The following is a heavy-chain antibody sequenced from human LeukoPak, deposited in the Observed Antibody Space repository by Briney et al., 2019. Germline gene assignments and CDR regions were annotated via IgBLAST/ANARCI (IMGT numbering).Heavy chain of an antibody. CDR3: ARDSEVVVPAASEYNWFDP. J-gene: IGHJ5*02. Sequence: ASVKVSCKASGYTFTGYYMHWVRQAPGQGLEWMGWINPNSGGTNYAQKFQGRVTMTRDTSISTAYMELSRLRSDDTAAYYCARDSEVVVPAASEYNWFDPWGQGTLVTVSS. D-gene: IGHD2-2*01. V-gene: IGHV1-2*02. CDR2: INPNSGGT. CDR1: GYTFTGYY.